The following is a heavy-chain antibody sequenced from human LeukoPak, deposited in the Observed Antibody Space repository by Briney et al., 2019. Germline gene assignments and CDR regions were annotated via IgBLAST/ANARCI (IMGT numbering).Heavy chain of an antibody. V-gene: IGHV4-38-2*02. J-gene: IGHJ4*02. CDR1: GYSISSGYY. CDR2: IYHSGST. Sequence: SETLSLTCTVSGYSISSGYYWGWIRQPPGKGLEWIGSIYHSGSTYYNPSLKSRVTISLDMSKNQFSLKMTSVTAADTAVYFCARGRRPAGFSARYYFDSWGQGTLVPVSS. D-gene: IGHD3-10*01. CDR3: ARGRRPAGFSARYYFDS.